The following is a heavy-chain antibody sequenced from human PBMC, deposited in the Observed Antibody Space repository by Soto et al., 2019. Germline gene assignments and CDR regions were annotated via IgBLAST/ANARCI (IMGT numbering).Heavy chain of an antibody. CDR2: IFPSDSET. CDR1: GYRFTSYW. D-gene: IGHD1-26*01. V-gene: IGHV5-51*01. CDR3: ARHRRAIVATTDPLDI. J-gene: IGHJ3*02. Sequence: GESLKISCRTSGYRFTSYWIAWVRQMPGKGLEWMGIIFPSDSETKYSPSFQGRVTMSVDKSTRTAYLQWSGLKASDTATYYCARHRRAIVATTDPLDIWGQGTKVTVSS.